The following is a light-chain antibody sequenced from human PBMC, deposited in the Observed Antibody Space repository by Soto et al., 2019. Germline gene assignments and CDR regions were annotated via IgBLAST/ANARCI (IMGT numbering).Light chain of an antibody. CDR3: QHYHNFPRT. CDR1: QSVSSN. CDR2: GAS. J-gene: IGKJ2*01. V-gene: IGKV3-15*01. Sequence: EIVMTQSPATLSVSPGERATLSCRASQSVSSNLAWYQQKPGQAPRLLIYGASTRATGIPARFSGSGSGTEFTLAIANLQPEDFGLYYCQHYHNFPRTFGQGTKLEIK.